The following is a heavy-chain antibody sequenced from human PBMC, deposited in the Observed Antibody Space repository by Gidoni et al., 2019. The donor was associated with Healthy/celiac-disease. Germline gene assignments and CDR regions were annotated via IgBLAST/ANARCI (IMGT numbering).Heavy chain of an antibody. D-gene: IGHD3-3*01. Sequence: QVQLVESGGGVVQPGRSLRLSCAASGFTFSSYAMHWVRQAPGKGLEWVAVISYDGSNKYYADSVKGRFTISRDNSKNTLYLQMNSLRAEDTAVYYCARDRGALFGSSDYYYGMDVWGQGTTVTVSS. V-gene: IGHV3-30-3*01. CDR2: ISYDGSNK. J-gene: IGHJ6*02. CDR1: GFTFSSYA. CDR3: ARDRGALFGSSDYYYGMDV.